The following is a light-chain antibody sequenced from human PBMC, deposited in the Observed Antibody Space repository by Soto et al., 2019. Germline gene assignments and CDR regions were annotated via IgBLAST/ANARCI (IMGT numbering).Light chain of an antibody. CDR2: EVS. J-gene: IGLJ1*01. CDR1: SSDVGGYNY. CDR3: SSYTSSSTLYV. V-gene: IGLV2-14*01. Sequence: QSALAQAAAVSGCPGQSITISCTGTSSDVGGYNYVSWYQQHPGKAPKLMIYEVSNRPSGVSNRFSGSKSGNTASLTISGLQAEDEADYYCSSYTSSSTLYVFGTGTKVTVL.